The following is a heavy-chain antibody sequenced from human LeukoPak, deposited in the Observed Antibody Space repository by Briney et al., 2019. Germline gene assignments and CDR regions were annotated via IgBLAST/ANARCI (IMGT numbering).Heavy chain of an antibody. CDR1: GYTFTSYG. D-gene: IGHD6-6*01. J-gene: IGHJ5*02. CDR2: INPNSGGT. CDR3: ARDLRGYSSSTDQYWFDP. Sequence: ASVKVSCKASGYTFTSYGISWVRQAPGQGLEWMGWINPNSGGTNYAQKFQGRVTMTRDTSISTAYMELSRLRSDDTAVYYCARDLRGYSSSTDQYWFDPWGQGTLVTVSS. V-gene: IGHV1-2*02.